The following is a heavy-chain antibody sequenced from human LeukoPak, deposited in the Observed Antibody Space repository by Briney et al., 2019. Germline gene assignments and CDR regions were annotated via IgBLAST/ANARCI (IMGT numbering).Heavy chain of an antibody. CDR1: GGSFSGYY. CDR2: INLSGST. D-gene: IGHD5-18*01. V-gene: IGHV4-34*01. J-gene: IGHJ4*02. CDR3: ARAGVYAGYSYSGAKLDY. Sequence: SETLSLTCAVYGGSFSGYYWSWIRQPPGKGREWMGEINLSGSTNYNPSLKSRVTISVDTSKNQFSLKLSSVTAADTAVYYCARAGVYAGYSYSGAKLDYWGQGTLVTVSS.